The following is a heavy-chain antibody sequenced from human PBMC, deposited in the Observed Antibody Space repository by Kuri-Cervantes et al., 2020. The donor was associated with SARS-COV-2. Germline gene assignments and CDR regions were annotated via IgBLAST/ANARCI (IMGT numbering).Heavy chain of an antibody. CDR1: GGSFTGYY. CDR2: ISHSGTA. J-gene: IGHJ4*02. V-gene: IGHV4-34*01. CDR3: ARGGGHSSGWMSHFDY. Sequence: SETLSLTCGVYGGSFTGYYWSWIRQSPGKGLEWIAEISHSGTAYYNPSLKSRVTISVDTSKNQFSLKLSSVTAADTAVYYCARGGGHSSGWMSHFDYWGQGTLVTVSS. D-gene: IGHD6-19*01.